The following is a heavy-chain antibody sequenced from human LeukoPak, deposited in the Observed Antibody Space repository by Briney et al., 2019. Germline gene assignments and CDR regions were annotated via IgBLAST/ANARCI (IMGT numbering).Heavy chain of an antibody. CDR2: IYYSGST. V-gene: IGHV4-59*01. CDR1: CGSISSYY. J-gene: IGHJ2*01. D-gene: IGHD3-22*01. CDR3: GRDRDKSCSGYSSDWYFDL. Sequence: SETLSLTCTVSCGSISSYYWSWIRQPPGKGLEWIGYIYYSGSTNYNPSLKSRVTISVDTSKNQFSLKLSSVTAADTAVYYCGRDRDKSCSGYSSDWYFDLWGRGTLVTVSS.